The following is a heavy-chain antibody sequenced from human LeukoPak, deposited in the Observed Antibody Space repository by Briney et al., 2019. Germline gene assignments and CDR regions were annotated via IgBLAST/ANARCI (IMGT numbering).Heavy chain of an antibody. J-gene: IGHJ6*02. Sequence: GRSLRLSCAASGFTFSSYAMHWVRQAPGKGLEWVAVISYDGSNKYYADSVKGRFTISRDNSKNTLYLQMNSLRAEDTAVYYCAKARGFPGQYQLPYYYYYGTDVWGQGTTVTVSS. CDR3: AKARGFPGQYQLPYYYYYGTDV. D-gene: IGHD2-2*01. CDR1: GFTFSSYA. CDR2: ISYDGSNK. V-gene: IGHV3-30*04.